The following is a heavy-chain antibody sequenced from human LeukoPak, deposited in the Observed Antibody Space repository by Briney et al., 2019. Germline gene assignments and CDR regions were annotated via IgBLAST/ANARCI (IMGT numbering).Heavy chain of an antibody. D-gene: IGHD6-19*01. CDR2: IYSGGST. CDR3: AREPSVAGLKIFDY. V-gene: IGHV3-53*01. CDR1: GFTVSSNY. J-gene: IGHJ4*02. Sequence: GGSLRLSCAASGFTVSSNYMSWVRQAPGKGQEWVSVIYSGGSTYYADTVKGRFTISRDNSKNTLYLQMNSLRAEDTAVYYCAREPSVAGLKIFDYWGQGTLVTVSS.